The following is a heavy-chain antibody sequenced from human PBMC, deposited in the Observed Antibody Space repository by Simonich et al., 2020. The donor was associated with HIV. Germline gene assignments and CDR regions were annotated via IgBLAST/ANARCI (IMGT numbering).Heavy chain of an antibody. V-gene: IGHV4-34*01. CDR2: INHFGST. J-gene: IGHJ6*03. CDR1: NGSFSGDF. D-gene: IGHD3-9*01. Sequence: QVQLQQWGAGLLKPSETLSLTCAVYNGSFSGDFWSWIRQPPGKGLEWIGEINHFGSTNKNPSLKSRVTISVDTSKNQFSLRLSSVTAADTAVYYCARRRILTTYYFRDYYYYMDVWGEGTTVTVSS. CDR3: ARRRILTTYYFRDYYYYMDV.